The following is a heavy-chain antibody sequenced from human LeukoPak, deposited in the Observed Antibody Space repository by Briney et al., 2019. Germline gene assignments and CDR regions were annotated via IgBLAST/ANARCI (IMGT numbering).Heavy chain of an antibody. CDR2: INSAGDNI. J-gene: IGHJ4*02. CDR3: ATSRVFDY. Sequence: GGSLRLSCAASGFTFSDYFMSWIRQAPGKGLEWLSFINSAGDNIYYADSVKGRFTISRDNAKKTLYLEMNSLRLEDTAIYYCATSRVFDYWGQGTLVTVSS. V-gene: IGHV3-11*04. CDR1: GFTFSDYF.